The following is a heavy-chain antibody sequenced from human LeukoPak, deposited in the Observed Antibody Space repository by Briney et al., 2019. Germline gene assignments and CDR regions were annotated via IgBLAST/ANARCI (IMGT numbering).Heavy chain of an antibody. CDR1: GFPFSSHA. Sequence: GGSLRLSCAASGFPFSSHAMSWVRQPPGKGLEWVAAISNGKTYYADSVRGRFTISRDNSKNTLYLQMNSLRAEDTAVYYCAKGGGAVAGDWGQGTLVTVSS. CDR3: AKGGGAVAGD. V-gene: IGHV3-23*01. CDR2: ISNGKT. J-gene: IGHJ4*02. D-gene: IGHD6-19*01.